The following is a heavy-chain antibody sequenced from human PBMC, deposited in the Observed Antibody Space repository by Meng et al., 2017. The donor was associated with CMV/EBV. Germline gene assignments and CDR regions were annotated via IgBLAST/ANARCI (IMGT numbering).Heavy chain of an antibody. CDR2: IIPIFGTA. D-gene: IGHD5-18*01. Sequence: SVKVSCKASGGTFSSYAISWVRQASGQGLEWMGGIIPIFGTANYAQKFQGRVTITTDESTSTAYMELSSLRSEDTDGYYCARVTIDTAMVHYYYGMDVWGQGTTVTVSS. V-gene: IGHV1-69*05. J-gene: IGHJ6*02. CDR3: ARVTIDTAMVHYYYGMDV. CDR1: GGTFSSYA.